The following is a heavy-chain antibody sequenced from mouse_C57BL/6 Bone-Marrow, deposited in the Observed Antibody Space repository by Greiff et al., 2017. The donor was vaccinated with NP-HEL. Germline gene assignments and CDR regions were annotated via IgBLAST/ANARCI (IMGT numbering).Heavy chain of an antibody. CDR2: IYWDDDK. CDR1: GFSLSTSGMG. D-gene: IGHD1-1*01. V-gene: IGHV8-12*01. J-gene: IGHJ1*03. CDR3: ARRDYYGSSHWYFDV. Sequence: QVTLKESGPGILQSSQTLSLTCSFSGFSLSTSGMGVSWIRQPSGKGLEWLAHIYWDDDKRYNPSLKSRLTIPKDTSRNQVFLKITSVDTADTATYYCARRDYYGSSHWYFDVWGTGTTVTVSS.